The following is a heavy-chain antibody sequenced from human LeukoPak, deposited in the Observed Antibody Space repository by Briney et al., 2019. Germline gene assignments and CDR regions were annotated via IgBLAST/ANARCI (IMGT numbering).Heavy chain of an antibody. CDR3: ARAMVTAYFDN. CDR1: GFTFSSYN. V-gene: IGHV3-21*01. D-gene: IGHD2-21*02. CDR2: ISSSSSYI. Sequence: PGGSLRLSCAASGFTFSSYNMNWVRQNPGKGLERVSSISSSSSYIYYADSVKGRFTISRDNAKNSLYLQMNSLRAEDTAVYYCARAMVTAYFDNWGQGTLVTVSS. J-gene: IGHJ4*02.